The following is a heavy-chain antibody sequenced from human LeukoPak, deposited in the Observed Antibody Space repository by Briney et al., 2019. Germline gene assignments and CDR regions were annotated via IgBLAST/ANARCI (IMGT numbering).Heavy chain of an antibody. CDR3: ARELWYCSSTSCYFDY. CDR1: GGSISSYY. V-gene: IGHV4-4*07. Sequence: PSETLSLTCTVSGGSISSYYWSWIRQPAGKGLEWIGRIYTSGSTNYNPSLKSRVTMSVDTSKNQFSLKLSSVTAADTAVYYCARELWYCSSTSCYFDYWGQGTLVTVSS. D-gene: IGHD2-2*01. CDR2: IYTSGST. J-gene: IGHJ4*02.